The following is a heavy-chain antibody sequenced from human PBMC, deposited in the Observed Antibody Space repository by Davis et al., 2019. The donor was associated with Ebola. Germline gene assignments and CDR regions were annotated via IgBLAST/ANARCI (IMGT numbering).Heavy chain of an antibody. V-gene: IGHV1-2*02. CDR2: IIPIFGTA. J-gene: IGHJ4*02. D-gene: IGHD3-22*01. Sequence: ASVKVSCKASGYTFTSYGISWVRQAPGQGLEWMGGIIPIFGTANYAQKFQGRVTMTRDTSISTAYMELSRLRSDDTAVYYCARAPTWSEINYYCLDYWGQGTLVTVSS. CDR3: ARAPTWSEINYYCLDY. CDR1: GYTFTSYG.